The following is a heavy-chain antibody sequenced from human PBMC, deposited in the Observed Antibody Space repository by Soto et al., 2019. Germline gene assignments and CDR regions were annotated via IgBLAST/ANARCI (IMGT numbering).Heavy chain of an antibody. CDR3: ARSDDYGDYSDAFDI. Sequence: QVQLVQSGAEVKKPGSSVKVSCKASGGTFSSYTISWVRQAPGQGLEWMGRIIPILGIANYAQKFQGRVRITADKSTSTAYMELRSLRSEDTAVYYCARSDDYGDYSDAFDIWGQWTMVTVSS. CDR2: IIPILGIA. CDR1: GGTFSSYT. V-gene: IGHV1-69*02. J-gene: IGHJ3*02. D-gene: IGHD4-17*01.